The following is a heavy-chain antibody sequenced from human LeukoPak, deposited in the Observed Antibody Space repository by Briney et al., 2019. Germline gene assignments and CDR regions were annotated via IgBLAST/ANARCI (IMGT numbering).Heavy chain of an antibody. Sequence: SETLSLTCTVSGDSISSGGFSWRWIRQHRGKGLEWIEYIYYSGSTYYNPALKSRVTMSVHTSKTPFSLKLSSVTAADTAVYFCARYNYYDTSTYYPYYFDYWGQGTLVTVSS. CDR1: GDSISSGGFS. V-gene: IGHV4-31*03. D-gene: IGHD3-22*01. CDR2: IYYSGST. CDR3: ARYNYYDTSTYYPYYFDY. J-gene: IGHJ4*02.